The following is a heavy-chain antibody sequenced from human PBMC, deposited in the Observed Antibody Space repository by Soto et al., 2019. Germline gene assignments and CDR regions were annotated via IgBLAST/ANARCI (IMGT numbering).Heavy chain of an antibody. CDR2: IIPILGIA. V-gene: IGHV1-69*08. CDR3: AREVLAEAGTGYYYYGMDV. Sequence: QVQLVQSGAEVKKPGSSVKVSCKASGGTFSSYTISWVRQAPGQGLEWMGRIIPILGIANYAQKFQGRVTITADKSTRTAYMELSSLRSEDTAVYYCAREVLAEAGTGYYYYGMDVWGQGTTVTVSS. J-gene: IGHJ6*01. CDR1: GGTFSSYT. D-gene: IGHD6-13*01.